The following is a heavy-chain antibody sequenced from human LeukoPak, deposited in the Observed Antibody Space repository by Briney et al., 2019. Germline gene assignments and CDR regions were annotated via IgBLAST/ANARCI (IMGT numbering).Heavy chain of an antibody. J-gene: IGHJ4*02. CDR1: VGTFSSYA. D-gene: IGHD5-18*01. CDR2: IIPILGIA. CDR3: ARVGDTAMVTGPFDY. Sequence: SVKVSCKASVGTFSSYAISWVRQAPGQGREGMGRIIPILGIANYAQKFQGRVTITADKSTSTAYMELSSLRSEDTAVYYCARVGDTAMVTGPFDYWGQGTLVTVSS. V-gene: IGHV1-69*04.